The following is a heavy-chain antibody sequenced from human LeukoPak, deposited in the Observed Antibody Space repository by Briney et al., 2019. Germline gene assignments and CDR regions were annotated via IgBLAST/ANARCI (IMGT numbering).Heavy chain of an antibody. J-gene: IGHJ3*02. CDR2: IYIDGRET. CDR1: GFTFSSYP. CDR3: ASVKGYSYGYAFDI. D-gene: IGHD5-18*01. Sequence: GGSLRLSCAASGFTFSSYPMHWVRQAPGMGLMWISRIYIDGRETTYADSVKGRFTISRDNSKNTLYLQMNSLRAEDTAVYYCASVKGYSYGYAFDIWGQGTMVTVSS. V-gene: IGHV3-74*03.